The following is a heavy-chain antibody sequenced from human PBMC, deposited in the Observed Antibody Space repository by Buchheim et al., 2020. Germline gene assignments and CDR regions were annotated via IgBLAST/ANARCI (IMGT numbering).Heavy chain of an antibody. CDR3: ARDGPYYYDSSGLYYYYYGMDV. J-gene: IGHJ6*02. CDR2: ISSSSSYT. CDR1: GFTFSDYY. D-gene: IGHD3-22*01. Sequence: QVQLVESGGGLVKPGGSLRLSCAASGFTFSDYYMSWIRQAPGKGLEWVSYISSSSSYTNYADSVKGRFTISRDNAKNSPHLQMNSLRAEDTAVYYCARDGPYYYDSSGLYYYYYGMDVWGQGTT. V-gene: IGHV3-11*06.